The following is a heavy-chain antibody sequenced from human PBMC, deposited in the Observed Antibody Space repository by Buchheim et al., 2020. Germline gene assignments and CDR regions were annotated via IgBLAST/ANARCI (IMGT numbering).Heavy chain of an antibody. CDR1: GGSFSGYY. D-gene: IGHD2-2*01. J-gene: IGHJ6*02. V-gene: IGHV4-34*01. CDR2: INHSGST. CDR3: ARVMRRSRGMDV. Sequence: QVQLQQWGAGLLKPSETLSLTCAVYGGSFSGYYWSWIRQPPGKGLEWIGEINHSGSTNYNPSLKSRVTISVNKSKNQFSLKLSSVTAADTAVYYCARVMRRSRGMDVWGQGTT.